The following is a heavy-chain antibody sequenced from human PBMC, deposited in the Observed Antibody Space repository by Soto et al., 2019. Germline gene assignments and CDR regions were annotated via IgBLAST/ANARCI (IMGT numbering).Heavy chain of an antibody. CDR3: AHVLGYCSGGSCYSGPSEY. V-gene: IGHV2-5*02. CDR1: GFSLSTRGMS. Sequence: QITLKESDPTLVKPTQTLTLTCSFSGFSLSTRGMSVAWIRQPPGKALEWLALIYWDDDKRYSSSLKSKLTITKDTSKNQVVLTMTNMDPVDTATYYCAHVLGYCSGGSCYSGPSEYWGQGTLVTVSS. D-gene: IGHD2-15*01. CDR2: IYWDDDK. J-gene: IGHJ4*02.